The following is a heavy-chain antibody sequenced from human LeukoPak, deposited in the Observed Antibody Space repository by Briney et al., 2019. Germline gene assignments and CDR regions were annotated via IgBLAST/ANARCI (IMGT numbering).Heavy chain of an antibody. CDR2: INQGGSEK. Sequence: GGSLRLSCAASGFRFSDYWMNWVRQAPGKGLEWVASINQGGSEKHYVDSLRGRFTISRDNAKNSLYLQMSSLRVVDTAVYYCARDGVAAGLYFDSWGQGTLVIVSS. J-gene: IGHJ4*02. CDR3: ARDGVAAGLYFDS. D-gene: IGHD2-15*01. V-gene: IGHV3-7*03. CDR1: GFRFSDYW.